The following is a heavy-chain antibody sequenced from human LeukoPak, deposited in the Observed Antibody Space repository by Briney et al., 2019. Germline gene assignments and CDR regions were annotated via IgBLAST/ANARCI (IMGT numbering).Heavy chain of an antibody. D-gene: IGHD1-26*01. V-gene: IGHV4-39*01. J-gene: IGHJ5*02. CDR3: ARHGGPTRGGWFDP. CDR1: GGSISSSNYY. CDR2: IFYSGST. Sequence: SETLSLTCTVSGGSISSSNYYWGWIRQPPGKGPEWIGSIFYSGSTFYNPSLKSRVTMSVDTSKNQFSLKLTSVTAADTAVYYCARHGGPTRGGWFDPWGQGTLVTVSS.